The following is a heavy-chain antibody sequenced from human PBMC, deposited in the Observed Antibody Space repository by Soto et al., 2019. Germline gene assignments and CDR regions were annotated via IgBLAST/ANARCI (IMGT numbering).Heavy chain of an antibody. J-gene: IGHJ4*02. D-gene: IGHD6-19*01. CDR1: GFSFSSCA. V-gene: IGHV3-30-3*01. Sequence: QVQLVESGGGVVQPGRSLRLSCAASGFSFSSCAMHWVRQAPGKGLEWVADISHDGSNKYYADSVKGRFTISRDNSGNTVYLQMNSLRPDDTAVYYCARVNIAVAGIAYEFDYWGQGTLVTVSS. CDR3: ARVNIAVAGIAYEFDY. CDR2: ISHDGSNK.